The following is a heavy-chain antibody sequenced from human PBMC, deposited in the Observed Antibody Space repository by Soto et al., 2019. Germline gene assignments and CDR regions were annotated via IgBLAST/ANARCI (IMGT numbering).Heavy chain of an antibody. Sequence: QVQLVQSGAEVKKPGSSVKVSCKASGGTFSTSTFTWVRQAPGQGLEWMGRTIPILDVADYAQDFQGRVTITAEKSTRTAYRELTSLTTKDTAVYYCARDSPIGSTYSGYVAIVSWGQGALVTVSS. CDR2: TIPILDVA. V-gene: IGHV1-69*02. CDR1: GGTFSTST. J-gene: IGHJ4*02. D-gene: IGHD5-12*01. CDR3: ARDSPIGSTYSGYVAIVS.